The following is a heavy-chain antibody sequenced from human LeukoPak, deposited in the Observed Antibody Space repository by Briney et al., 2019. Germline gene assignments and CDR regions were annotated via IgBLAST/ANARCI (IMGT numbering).Heavy chain of an antibody. V-gene: IGHV4-34*01. CDR1: GGSFSGYY. J-gene: IGHJ4*02. D-gene: IGHD6-13*01. Sequence: PSETLSLTCAVYGGSFSGYYWSWIRQPPGKGLEWIGEINHSGSTNYNPSLKSRVTISVDTSKNQFSLKLSSVTAADTAVYYCASWRIAAAGIFYFDYWGQGTLVTVSS. CDR2: INHSGST. CDR3: ASWRIAAAGIFYFDY.